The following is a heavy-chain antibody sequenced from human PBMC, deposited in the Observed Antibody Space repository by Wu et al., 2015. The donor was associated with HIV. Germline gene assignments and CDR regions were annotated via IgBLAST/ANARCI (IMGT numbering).Heavy chain of an antibody. J-gene: IGHJ6*03. CDR1: GYTFTAHY. CDR2: IRPDSGAT. V-gene: IGHV1-2*02. Sequence: QVQLVQSGAEVTKPGASVRVSCQTSGYTFTAHYIHWVRQAPGQGLEWMGWIRPDSGATVYAEKFEDRVTLTRDASISTAYLQLNRLRSDDTAVYFCARDLGDDFAVRGYYWYMDVWGRGTAITVS. CDR3: ARDLGDDFAVRGYYWYMDV. D-gene: IGHD2-21*01.